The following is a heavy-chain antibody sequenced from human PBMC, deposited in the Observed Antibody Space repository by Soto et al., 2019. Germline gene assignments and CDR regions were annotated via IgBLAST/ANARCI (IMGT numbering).Heavy chain of an antibody. J-gene: IGHJ4*02. CDR3: ATAPGSYGDRQRPFDY. V-gene: IGHV1-24*01. CDR1: GYTLTELS. D-gene: IGHD4-17*01. Sequence: QVQLVQSGAEVKKPGASVKVSCKVSGYTLTELSMHWVRQAPGKGLEWMGGFDPEDGETIYAQKFQGRVTMTEDTSTDTAYMELSSLRSEDTAVYYCATAPGSYGDRQRPFDYWGQGTLVTVSS. CDR2: FDPEDGET.